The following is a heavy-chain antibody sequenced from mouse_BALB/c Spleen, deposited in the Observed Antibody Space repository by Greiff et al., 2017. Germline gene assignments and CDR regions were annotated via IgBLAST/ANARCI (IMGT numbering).Heavy chain of an antibody. Sequence: QVQLQQPGAELVRPGASVKLSCKASGYTFTSYWINWVKQRPGQGLEWIGNIYPSDSYTNYNQKFKDKATLTVDKSSSTAYMQLSSPTSEDSAVYYCTRDYGSSSPWFAYWGQGTLVTVSA. D-gene: IGHD1-1*01. CDR3: TRDYGSSSPWFAY. V-gene: IGHV1-69*02. CDR2: IYPSDSYT. CDR1: GYTFTSYW. J-gene: IGHJ3*01.